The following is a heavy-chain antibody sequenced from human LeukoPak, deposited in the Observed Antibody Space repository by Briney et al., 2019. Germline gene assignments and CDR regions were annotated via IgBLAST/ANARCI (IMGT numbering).Heavy chain of an antibody. CDR2: IIPIFGTA. CDR1: GGTFSSYA. J-gene: IGHJ5*02. CDR3: ARDLRRGGADNRFDP. D-gene: IGHD2-21*01. Sequence: ASVKVSCKASGGTFSSYAISWVRQAPGQGLEWMGRIIPIFGTANYAQKFQGRVTITTDESTSTAYMELSSLRSEDTAVYYCARDLRRGGADNRFDPWGQGTLVTVSS. V-gene: IGHV1-69*05.